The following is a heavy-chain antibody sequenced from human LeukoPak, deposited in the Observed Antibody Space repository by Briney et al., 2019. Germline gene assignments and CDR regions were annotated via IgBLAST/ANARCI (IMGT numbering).Heavy chain of an antibody. CDR3: ARVFGGYSYHYFDY. V-gene: IGHV4-4*07. D-gene: IGHD5-18*01. CDR2: IYTSGST. J-gene: IGHJ4*02. Sequence: SETLSLTCTVSGGSISSYYWSWIRQPAGKGLEWIGRIYTSGSTNYNPSLKSRVTISVDTSKNQFSLKLSSVTAADTAVYYCARVFGGYSYHYFDYWGQGILVTVSS. CDR1: GGSISSYY.